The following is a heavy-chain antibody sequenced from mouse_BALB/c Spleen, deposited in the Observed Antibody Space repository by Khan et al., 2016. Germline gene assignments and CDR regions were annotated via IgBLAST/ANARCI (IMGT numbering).Heavy chain of an antibody. CDR2: IDPPNGNT. CDR3: ASMARK. V-gene: IGHV14-3*02. CDR1: GLNIKDTY. J-gene: IGHJ2*01. Sequence: EVQLQESGAELVKSGATVKLSCIASGLNIKDTYMHWLKQWPEQVLEWIGRIDPPNGNTQYDRQVQGKATITADTSANTDYLQLSSLTSEDTAVYYCASMARKWGQGTTLTVSS.